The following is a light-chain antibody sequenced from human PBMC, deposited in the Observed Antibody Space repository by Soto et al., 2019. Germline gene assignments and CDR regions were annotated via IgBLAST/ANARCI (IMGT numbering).Light chain of an antibody. CDR1: QSISSN. V-gene: IGKV3-15*01. CDR2: GAS. J-gene: IGKJ4*01. Sequence: EIVMTQSPATLSVSPGERATLSCRASQSISSNLAWYQQKPGQAPRLLIYGASTRATGCPARFSGSGAGTDFTLTISSLQSEDFAVYYCQQFNNWPLTFGGGTKVDIK. CDR3: QQFNNWPLT.